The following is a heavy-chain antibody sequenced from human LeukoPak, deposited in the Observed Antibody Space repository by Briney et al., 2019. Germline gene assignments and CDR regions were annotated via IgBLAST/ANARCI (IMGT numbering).Heavy chain of an antibody. D-gene: IGHD3-10*01. CDR2: ISNSGGST. Sequence: GGSLRLSCAASGFTFSSYAMSWVRQAPGKGLEWVSAISNSGGSTYYADSVKGRFTISRDNSKNTLYLQMSSLRAEDTAVYYCAKGGPILWFGEFLSYFDHWGQGTLVTVSS. CDR3: AKGGPILWFGEFLSYFDH. CDR1: GFTFSSYA. J-gene: IGHJ4*02. V-gene: IGHV3-23*01.